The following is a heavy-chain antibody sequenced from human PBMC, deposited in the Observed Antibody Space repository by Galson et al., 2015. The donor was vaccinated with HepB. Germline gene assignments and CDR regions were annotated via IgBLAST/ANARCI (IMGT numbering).Heavy chain of an antibody. CDR3: GCYPSAAFFDY. Sequence: SLRLSCAASGFTFSDFPMSWVRQAPGKGLEWVSGMSGSGGATYYADSVKGRFLISRDNSKSTLYLQLNSLRAGDTAVYFCGCYPSAAFFDYWGQGTLVTVSS. D-gene: IGHD3-3*02. V-gene: IGHV3-23*01. J-gene: IGHJ4*02. CDR2: MSGSGGAT. CDR1: GFTFSDFP.